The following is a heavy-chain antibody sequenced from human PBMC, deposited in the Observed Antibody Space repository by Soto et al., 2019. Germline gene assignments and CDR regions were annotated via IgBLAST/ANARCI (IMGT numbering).Heavy chain of an antibody. V-gene: IGHV2-5*01. J-gene: IGHJ6*02. CDR1: GFSLSTSGVG. CDR3: AHRVLVYGMDV. Sequence: GPTLVNPTQTLTLTCTFSGFSLSTSGVGVSWIRQPPGKALEWLALIYWNDDKRYSPSLKSRPTITKDTSKSQVVLTMTNMDPVDTVTYYCAHRVLVYGMDVWGQGTTVTVSS. CDR2: IYWNDDK. D-gene: IGHD2-8*02.